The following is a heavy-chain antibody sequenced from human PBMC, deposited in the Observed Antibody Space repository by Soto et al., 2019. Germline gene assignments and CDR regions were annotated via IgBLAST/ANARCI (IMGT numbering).Heavy chain of an antibody. Sequence: SVKVSCKASGGTFSSYAISWVRQAPGQGLEWMGGIIPIFGTANYAQKFQGRVTITADKSTSTACMELSSLRSEDTAVYYCAGFLGIVATITDYYYGMDVWGQGTTVTVS. CDR2: IIPIFGTA. CDR1: GGTFSSYA. J-gene: IGHJ6*02. V-gene: IGHV1-69*06. D-gene: IGHD5-12*01. CDR3: AGFLGIVATITDYYYGMDV.